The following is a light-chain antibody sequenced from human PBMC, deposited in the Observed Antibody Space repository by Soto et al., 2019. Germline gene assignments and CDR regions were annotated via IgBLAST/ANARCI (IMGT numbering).Light chain of an antibody. J-gene: IGLJ2*01. V-gene: IGLV1-44*01. CDR3: AAWDDRLSDLL. Sequence: QSALTQPPSASGTPGQRVTISCSGSNSNIGSNPVHWYQQFPGTAPKVLIYSNYQRPSGVPDRFSGSKSGTSASLAISRLQSEDEADYYCAAWDDRLSDLLFGGGTK. CDR1: NSNIGSNP. CDR2: SNY.